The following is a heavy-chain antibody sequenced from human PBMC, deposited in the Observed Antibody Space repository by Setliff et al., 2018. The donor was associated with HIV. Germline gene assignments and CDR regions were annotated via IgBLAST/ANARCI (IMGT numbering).Heavy chain of an antibody. J-gene: IGHJ6*02. CDR2: SIPIYGTP. D-gene: IGHD2-15*01. Sequence: ASVKVSCKASGYTFTSYGISWVRQAPGQGLEWMGGSIPIYGTPNYAQKFQGRITISTDASTSTAYMELNSLRSEDTAVDYCARGSGGYCSGGSCYFGFGLALWGQGTTVTVSS. V-gene: IGHV1-69*05. CDR1: GYTFTSYG. CDR3: ARGSGGYCSGGSCYFGFGLAL.